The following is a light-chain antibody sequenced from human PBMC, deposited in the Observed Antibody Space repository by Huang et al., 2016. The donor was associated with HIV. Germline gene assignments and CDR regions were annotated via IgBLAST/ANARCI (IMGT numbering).Light chain of an antibody. V-gene: IGKV1-8*01. CDR1: QDINNF. CDR3: QQYDIHPLT. CDR2: AAS. Sequence: IRMTQSPSSLSASTGDRVTITCRANQDINNFLAWYQQRPGSVTKLLIDAASTLQSGVPSRFSGNGYGTHFTLTIGCLHSEDVATYYCQQYDIHPLTFGPGTRVDIK. J-gene: IGKJ3*01.